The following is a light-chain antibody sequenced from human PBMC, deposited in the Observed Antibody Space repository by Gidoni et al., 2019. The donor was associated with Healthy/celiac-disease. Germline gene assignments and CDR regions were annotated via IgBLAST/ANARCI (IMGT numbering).Light chain of an antibody. J-gene: IGKJ1*01. V-gene: IGKV3-15*01. CDR2: GAS. Sequence: TLSVSPGERATLSCRASQSVSSNLAWYQQKPGQAPRLLIYGASTRATGIPARFSGSGSGTEFTLTISSLQSEDFAVYYCQQYNNWPPWTFGQGTKVEIK. CDR3: QQYNNWPPWT. CDR1: QSVSSN.